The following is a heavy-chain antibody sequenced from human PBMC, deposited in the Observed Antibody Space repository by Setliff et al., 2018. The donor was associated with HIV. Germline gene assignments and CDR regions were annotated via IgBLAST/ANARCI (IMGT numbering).Heavy chain of an antibody. D-gene: IGHD3-22*01. J-gene: IGHJ4*02. CDR3: ARDRLTYYFDH. V-gene: IGHV4-4*07. Sequence: PSETLSLTCTVSGGSINTYHWSWIRQPAGKGLEWIGRFYTSGSTNYNPSLKSRVTMSVDTSKNQFSLKLSSVTAADTAVYYCARDRLTYYFDHWGQGTLVTVPQ. CDR2: FYTSGST. CDR1: GGSINTYH.